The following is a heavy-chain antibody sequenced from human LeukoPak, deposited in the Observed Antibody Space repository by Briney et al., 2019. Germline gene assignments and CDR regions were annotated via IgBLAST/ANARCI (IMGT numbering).Heavy chain of an antibody. CDR2: IYTSGST. Sequence: TSETLSLTCTVAGGSISSYYWSWIRQPAGKGLEWIGRIYTSGSTNYNPSLKSRVIMSVDTSTNQFSLKLSSVTAADTAVYYCARDLGYCTNGVCYCYYMDVWGKGTTVTVSS. CDR1: GGSISSYY. D-gene: IGHD2-8*01. V-gene: IGHV4-4*07. J-gene: IGHJ6*03. CDR3: ARDLGYCTNGVCYCYYMDV.